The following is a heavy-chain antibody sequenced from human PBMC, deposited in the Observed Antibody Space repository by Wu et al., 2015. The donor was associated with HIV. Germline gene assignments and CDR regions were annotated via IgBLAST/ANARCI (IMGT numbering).Heavy chain of an antibody. J-gene: IGHJ5*02. CDR2: STLIVVT. V-gene: IGHV1-2*02. Sequence: QVQLMQSGAEVKKPGASVKVSCKASQNTFIGYYIHWVRRPLDKDLSGWDGSTLIVVTQSIHRNFRAGSPWTRDMSVSTVYMELRSLKSDDTAMYYCVGCHGGTTGLDPWGQGTLVTVSS. D-gene: IGHD4-17*01. CDR3: VGCHGGTTGLDP. CDR1: QNTFIGYY.